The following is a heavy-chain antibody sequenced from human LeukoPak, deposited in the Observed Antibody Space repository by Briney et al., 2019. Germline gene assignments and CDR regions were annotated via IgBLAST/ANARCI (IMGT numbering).Heavy chain of an antibody. V-gene: IGHV3-30-3*01. CDR1: GFTFSTYA. CDR3: AKDRPAGYDFWRDKERFDY. CDR2: ISYDGSNK. Sequence: PGGSLRLSCAASGFTFSTYAMHWVRQAPGKGLEWVAVISYDGSNKYYADSVKGRFTISRDNSKNTLYLQMNSLRAEDTAVYYCAKDRPAGYDFWRDKERFDYWGQGTLVTVSS. J-gene: IGHJ4*02. D-gene: IGHD3-3*01.